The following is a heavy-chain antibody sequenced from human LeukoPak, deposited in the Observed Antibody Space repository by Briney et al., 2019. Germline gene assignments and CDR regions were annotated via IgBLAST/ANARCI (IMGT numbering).Heavy chain of an antibody. V-gene: IGHV3-48*04. CDR2: ISSGSSTI. CDR3: VRNSDSYFDY. J-gene: IGHJ4*02. D-gene: IGHD4-23*01. Sequence: HAGGSLRLSCAASGFTFSSYSMNWVRQAPGKGLEWVSYISSGSSTIYYADSVKGRFTISRDNAKNTLYLQMNSLRAEDTAVYYCVRNSDSYFDYWGQGTLVTVSS. CDR1: GFTFSSYS.